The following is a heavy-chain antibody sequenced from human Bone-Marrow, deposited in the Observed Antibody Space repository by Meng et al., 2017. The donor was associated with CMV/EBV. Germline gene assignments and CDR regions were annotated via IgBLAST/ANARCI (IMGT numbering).Heavy chain of an antibody. D-gene: IGHD6-19*01. V-gene: IGHV3-21*01. CDR3: ARDRRGYSSGWDGAFDI. Sequence: GGSLRLSCAASGFTFSSYSMNWVRQAPGKGLEWVSSISSSSSYIYYADSVKGRFTISRDNAKNSLYLQMNSLRAEDTAVYYCARDRRGYSSGWDGAFDIWAKGQWSPSPQ. J-gene: IGHJ3*02. CDR1: GFTFSSYS. CDR2: ISSSSSYI.